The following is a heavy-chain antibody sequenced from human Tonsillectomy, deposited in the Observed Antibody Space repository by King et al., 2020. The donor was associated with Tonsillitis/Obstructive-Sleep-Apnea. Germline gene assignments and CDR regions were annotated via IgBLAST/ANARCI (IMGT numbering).Heavy chain of an antibody. V-gene: IGHV5-10-1*03. D-gene: IGHD2-2*01. CDR3: AVLCCSSISCYYYSGMVV. J-gene: IGHJ6*02. CDR2: IDTTDSYT. CDR1: GYSFTSYW. Sequence: VQLVESGAEVKKPGESLRISCKGSGYSFTSYWITWVRQLPGKGLEWMGRIDTTDSYTNYSPSFHGHVTITVDKYIGTAYLQWSSLNASDTAMYYCAVLCCSSISCYYYSGMVVWGQGTAVTVS.